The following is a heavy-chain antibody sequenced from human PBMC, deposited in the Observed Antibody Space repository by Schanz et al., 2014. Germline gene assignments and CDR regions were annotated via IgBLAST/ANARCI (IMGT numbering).Heavy chain of an antibody. V-gene: IGHV3-23*04. CDR1: GFNFSSYS. CDR2: ISGSGGST. Sequence: EVQLVESGGDLVQPGGSLRLSCAASGFNFSSYSLNWVRQAPGKGLEWVSAISGSGGSTYYADSVKGRFTISRDNSKNTLYLQMNSLRAEDTAVYYCAKGRFGELSAFDIWGQGTMVTVSS. D-gene: IGHD3-10*01. CDR3: AKGRFGELSAFDI. J-gene: IGHJ3*02.